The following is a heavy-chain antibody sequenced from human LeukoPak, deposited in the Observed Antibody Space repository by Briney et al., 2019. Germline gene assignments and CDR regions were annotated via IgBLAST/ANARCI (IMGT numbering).Heavy chain of an antibody. CDR3: AKLRRFGGTPDY. J-gene: IGHJ4*02. CDR2: ISGSGGST. CDR1: GFTFSSYA. Sequence: SGGSLRLSCAASGFTFSSYAMSWVRQAPGKGLEWVSAISGSGGSTYYADSVKGRFTISRDNSKNTLYLQMNSLRAEDTAVYYCAKLRRFGGTPDYWGQGTLVTVSS. D-gene: IGHD3-10*01. V-gene: IGHV3-23*01.